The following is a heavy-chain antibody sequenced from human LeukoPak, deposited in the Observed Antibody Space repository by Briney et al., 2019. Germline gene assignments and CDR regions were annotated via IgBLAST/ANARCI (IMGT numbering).Heavy chain of an antibody. CDR1: GLTFSSYA. J-gene: IGHJ3*01. CDR3: ASAAGAFDF. Sequence: HAGGSLRLSCEASGLTFSSYAIPWVRQAPGKGLEWVAVIWPDGSNKYYADSVKGRFIISRDNSKNTLWLQMNSLRDEDTAVYYCASAAGAFDFWGQGTLVTVSS. D-gene: IGHD6-13*01. V-gene: IGHV3-33*01. CDR2: IWPDGSNK.